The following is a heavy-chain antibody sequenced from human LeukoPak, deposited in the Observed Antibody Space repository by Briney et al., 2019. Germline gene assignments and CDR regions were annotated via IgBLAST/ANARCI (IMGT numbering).Heavy chain of an antibody. CDR1: GGSISSSSYY. CDR2: IYYSGST. J-gene: IGHJ4*02. Sequence: SETLSLTGTVSGGSISSSSYYWGWIRQPPGKGLEWIGSIYYSGSTYYNPSLKSRVTISVDTSKNQFSLKLSSVTAADTAVYYCARVLGPRTKGYFDYWGQGTLVTVSS. CDR3: ARVLGPRTKGYFDY. V-gene: IGHV4-39*07. D-gene: IGHD1-26*01.